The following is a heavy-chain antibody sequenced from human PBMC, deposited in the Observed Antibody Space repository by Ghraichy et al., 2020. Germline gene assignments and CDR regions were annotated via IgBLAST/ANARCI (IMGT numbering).Heavy chain of an antibody. D-gene: IGHD6-6*01. Sequence: SVKVSCKASGGTFSSYAISWVRQAPGQGLEWMGGIIPIFGTANYAQKFQGRVTITADESTSTAYMELSSLRSEDTAVYYCASSFKVRSSSNYYYGMDVWGQGTTVTVSS. J-gene: IGHJ6*02. V-gene: IGHV1-69*13. CDR3: ASSFKVRSSSNYYYGMDV. CDR2: IIPIFGTA. CDR1: GGTFSSYA.